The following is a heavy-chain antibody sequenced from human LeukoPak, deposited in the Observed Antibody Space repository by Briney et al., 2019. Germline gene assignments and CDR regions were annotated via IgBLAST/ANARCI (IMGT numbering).Heavy chain of an antibody. D-gene: IGHD6-19*01. J-gene: IGHJ4*02. CDR2: ISYDGSNK. CDR1: GFTFSSYA. V-gene: IGHV3-30*04. CDR3: AREGSIAVAGTFDY. Sequence: PGRSLRLSCAASGFTFSSYAMHWVRQAPGKGLEWVAVISYDGSNKYYADSVKGRFTISRDNSKNTLYLQMNSLRAGDTAVYYCAREGSIAVAGTFDYWGQGTLVTVSS.